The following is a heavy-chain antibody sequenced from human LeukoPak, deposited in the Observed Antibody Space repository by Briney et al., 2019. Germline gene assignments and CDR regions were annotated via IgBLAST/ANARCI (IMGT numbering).Heavy chain of an antibody. V-gene: IGHV4-61*08. CDR2: IYYSGST. CDR3: ARNRKQWLIDY. Sequence: PSQTLSLTCTVSGGSISSGDYYWSWIRQPPGKGLEWIGYIYYSGSTNYNPSLKSRVTISVDTSKNQFSLKLSSVTAADTAVYYCARNRKQWLIDYWGQGTLVTVSS. J-gene: IGHJ4*02. CDR1: GGSISSGDYY. D-gene: IGHD6-19*01.